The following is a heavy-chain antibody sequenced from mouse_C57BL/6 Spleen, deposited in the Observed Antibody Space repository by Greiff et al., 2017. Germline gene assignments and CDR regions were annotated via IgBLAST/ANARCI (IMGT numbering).Heavy chain of an antibody. CDR3: ARIGYYGSSLYYAMDY. D-gene: IGHD1-1*01. V-gene: IGHV5-17*01. Sequence: EVKLVESGGGLVKPGGSLKLSCAASGFTFSDYGMHWVRQAPEKGLEWVAYISSGSSTIYYADTVKGRFTISRDNAKNTLFLQMTSLRSEDTAMXYCARIGYYGSSLYYAMDYWGQGTSVTVSS. CDR2: ISSGSSTI. J-gene: IGHJ4*01. CDR1: GFTFSDYG.